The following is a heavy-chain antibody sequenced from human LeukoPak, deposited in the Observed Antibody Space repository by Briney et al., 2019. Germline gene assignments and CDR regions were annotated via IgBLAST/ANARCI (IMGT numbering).Heavy chain of an antibody. Sequence: PGGSLRLSCAASGFTFSSYGMHWVRQAPGKGLEWVAVVSSDGSDKYYADSVKGRFTISRDNPKNTLYLQLNSLSAEDTAVYYCAKDASNGVVVVAIYYFDYWAREPWSPSPQ. CDR3: AKDASNGVVVVAIYYFDY. J-gene: IGHJ4*02. CDR1: GFTFSSYG. V-gene: IGHV3-30*18. CDR2: VSSDGSDK. D-gene: IGHD2-15*01.